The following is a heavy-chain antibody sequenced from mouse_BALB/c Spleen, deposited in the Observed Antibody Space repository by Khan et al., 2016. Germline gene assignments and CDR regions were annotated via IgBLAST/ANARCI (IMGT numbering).Heavy chain of an antibody. CDR1: GFSLTDYG. Sequence: QVQLKQSGPGLVAPSQSLSITCTVSGFSLTDYGVNWVRQPPGKGLEWLGMIWGDGSTDYNSALKSRLSISKDNSKSQVFLKMNSLQTDDTARYYCTRVWGDYWGQGTSVTVSS. CDR2: IWGDGST. V-gene: IGHV2-6-7*01. D-gene: IGHD1-1*02. J-gene: IGHJ4*01. CDR3: TRVWGDY.